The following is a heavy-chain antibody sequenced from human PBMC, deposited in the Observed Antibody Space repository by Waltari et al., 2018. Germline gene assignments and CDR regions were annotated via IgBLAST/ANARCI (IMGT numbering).Heavy chain of an antibody. Sequence: EVQLVESGGGLVQPGRSLRLSCAASGFTFDDYAMHWVRQAPGKGLEWVSGISWNSGSIGYADSVKGRFTISRDNAKNSLYLQMNSLRAEDTALYYCAKGEQLVPWGQGTLVTVSS. J-gene: IGHJ5*02. CDR2: ISWNSGSI. CDR1: GFTFDDYA. CDR3: AKGEQLVP. V-gene: IGHV3-9*01. D-gene: IGHD6-13*01.